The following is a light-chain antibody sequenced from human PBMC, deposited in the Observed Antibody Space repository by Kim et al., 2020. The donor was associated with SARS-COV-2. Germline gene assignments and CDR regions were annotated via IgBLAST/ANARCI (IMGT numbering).Light chain of an antibody. J-gene: IGKJ2*03. CDR3: QQYNNWPPLYS. CDR2: GAS. V-gene: IGKV3-15*01. Sequence: CTGERASRSCRASQSVSSNLAWYQQKPGQAPRLLIYGASTRATGIPARFSGSGSGTEFTLTISSLQSEDFAVYYCQQYNNWPPLYSFGQGTKLEIK. CDR1: QSVSSN.